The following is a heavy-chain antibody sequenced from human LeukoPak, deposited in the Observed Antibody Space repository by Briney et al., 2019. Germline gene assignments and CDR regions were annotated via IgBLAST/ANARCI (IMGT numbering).Heavy chain of an antibody. D-gene: IGHD3-10*01. CDR3: ARDRGYKFDY. Sequence: GGSLRLSCAASGFTFSNYDMHWVRQAPGKGLEWVAVIWYDGSNKYYADSVKGRFTISRDNSKNTLYLQMNSLRAEDTAVYYCARDRGYKFDYWGQGTLVTVSS. CDR1: GFTFSNYD. CDR2: IWYDGSNK. V-gene: IGHV3-33*01. J-gene: IGHJ4*02.